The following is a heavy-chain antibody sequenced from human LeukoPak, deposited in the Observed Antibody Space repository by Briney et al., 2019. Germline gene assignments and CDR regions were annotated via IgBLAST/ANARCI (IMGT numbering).Heavy chain of an antibody. CDR1: GFTSSAYD. D-gene: IGHD2-2*01. Sequence: GESLRLSCAASGFTSSAYDMHWVRQITGGGLEWVSTSGTVGDTFYSDSVKGRFTISRENAKNSVHLQMNSLRVEDSAIYFCVRAAMPYIINGRRFDYWGQGTLVTVSS. CDR3: VRAAMPYIINGRRFDY. V-gene: IGHV3-13*04. J-gene: IGHJ4*02. CDR2: SGTVGDT.